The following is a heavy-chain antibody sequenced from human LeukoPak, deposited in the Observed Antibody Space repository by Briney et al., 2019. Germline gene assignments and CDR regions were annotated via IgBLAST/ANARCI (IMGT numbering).Heavy chain of an antibody. Sequence: PSETLSLTCTVSGASISSYYWSWIRQPPGKGLEWVGHIAHIGSTNYNPSPNGRVTISRDTSKKQLSLKLRSVTAADTAVYFCAREIWGSGHFLDYWGRGTLVTVFS. J-gene: IGHJ4*02. CDR2: IAHIGST. CDR1: GASISSYY. D-gene: IGHD7-27*01. CDR3: AREIWGSGHFLDY. V-gene: IGHV4-59*01.